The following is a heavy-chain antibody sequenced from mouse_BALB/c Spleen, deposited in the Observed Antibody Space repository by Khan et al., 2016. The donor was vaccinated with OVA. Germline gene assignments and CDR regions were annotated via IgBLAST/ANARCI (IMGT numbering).Heavy chain of an antibody. CDR2: IHPSDSET. Sequence: QVQLQQPGAELVRPGVSVKLSCKASGYSLTSYWMNWVKQRPGQGLEWIGMIHPSDSETTLNQKFKDKATLTVDKSSSTAYMQLSSPTSEDSAVYYSARGITASYWYFGVWGAGTTVTVSS. CDR1: GYSLTSYW. D-gene: IGHD1-2*01. J-gene: IGHJ1*01. V-gene: IGHV1-61*01. CDR3: ARGITASYWYFGV.